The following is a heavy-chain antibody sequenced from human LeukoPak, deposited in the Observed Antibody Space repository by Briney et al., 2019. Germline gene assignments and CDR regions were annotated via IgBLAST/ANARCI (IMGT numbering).Heavy chain of an antibody. D-gene: IGHD3-22*01. Sequence: SETLSLTCAVYGGSFSGYYWSWIRQPPGKGLEWIGEINHSGSTNYNPSLKSRVTISVDTSKNQFSLKLSSVTAADTAVYYCAREMYYDSSGGGFAFDIWGQGTMVTVSS. V-gene: IGHV4-34*01. CDR3: AREMYYDSSGGGFAFDI. CDR2: INHSGST. J-gene: IGHJ3*02. CDR1: GGSFSGYY.